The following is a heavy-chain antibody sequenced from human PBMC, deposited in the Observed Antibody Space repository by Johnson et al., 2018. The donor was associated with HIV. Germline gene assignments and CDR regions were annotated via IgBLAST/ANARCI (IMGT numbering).Heavy chain of an antibody. CDR1: GFTFSSYA. D-gene: IGHD5-12*01. V-gene: IGHV3-64*04. J-gene: IGHJ3*02. CDR2: ISSSGSTI. Sequence: QVQLMESGGGLVQPGGSLRLSCAASGFTFSSYAMHWVRQAPGKGLEYVSAISSSGSTIYYADSVKVRFTISRDNSKNTLYLQMNSLRAEDTAVYYCAAITLDAFDIWCQGTMVTVSS. CDR3: AAITLDAFDI.